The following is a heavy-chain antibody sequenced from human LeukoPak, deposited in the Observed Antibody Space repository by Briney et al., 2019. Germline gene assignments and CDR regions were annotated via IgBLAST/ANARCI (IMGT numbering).Heavy chain of an antibody. CDR1: GGTFSSYA. V-gene: IGHV1-69*05. D-gene: IGHD4-11*01. CDR2: IIPIFGTA. Sequence: SVKVSCKASGGTFSSYAISWVRQAPGQGLEWMGGIIPIFGTANYAQKFQGRVTITTDESTGTAYMELSSLRSEDTAVYYCARGFSTTVTTGSYMDVWGKGTTVTVSS. CDR3: ARGFSTTVTTGSYMDV. J-gene: IGHJ6*03.